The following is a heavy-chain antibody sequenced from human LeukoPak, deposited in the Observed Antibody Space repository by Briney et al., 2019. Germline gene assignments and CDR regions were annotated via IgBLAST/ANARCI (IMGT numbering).Heavy chain of an antibody. J-gene: IGHJ5*02. V-gene: IGHV4-30-4*01. D-gene: IGHD2-2*01. CDR3: ASTNCSSARCYGANWFDP. CDR2: INYSGST. Sequence: SETLSLTYTVSGGSISSGDYYWSWIRQPPGKGLEWIGYINYSGSTFHYNPSLKSRVTISVDTSKNQFSLRLNSVTVADSAVYYCASTNCSSARCYGANWFDPWGQGTLVTVSS. CDR1: GGSISSGDYY.